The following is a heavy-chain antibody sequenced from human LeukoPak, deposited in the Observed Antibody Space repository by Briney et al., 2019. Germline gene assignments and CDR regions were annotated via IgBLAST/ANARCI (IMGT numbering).Heavy chain of an antibody. CDR3: ARGSWSSSTDY. CDR2: IYYSGST. V-gene: IGHV4-30-4*01. CDR1: GGSISSGDHY. D-gene: IGHD6-6*01. J-gene: IGHJ4*02. Sequence: SQTLSLTCTVSGGSISSGDHYSSWIRQPPGKGLEWIGYIYYSGSTYYNPSLKSRVTISVDTSKNQFSLKLSSVTAADTAVYYCARGSWSSSTDYWGQGTLVTVSS.